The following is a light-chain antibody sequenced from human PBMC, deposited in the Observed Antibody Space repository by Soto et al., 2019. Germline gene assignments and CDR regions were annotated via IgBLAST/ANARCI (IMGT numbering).Light chain of an antibody. J-gene: IGKJ1*01. Sequence: EVVLTQSPGTLSLSPGQRATISCRASQSVSSNYLAWYQQKVGQAPRLLIYAASNRARGIPDRFGGSGSWTDFTLTVNRLEAEDFAVYYCQPYGTAPWTFGQGTKVEI. CDR1: QSVSSNY. CDR2: AAS. CDR3: QPYGTAPWT. V-gene: IGKV3-20*01.